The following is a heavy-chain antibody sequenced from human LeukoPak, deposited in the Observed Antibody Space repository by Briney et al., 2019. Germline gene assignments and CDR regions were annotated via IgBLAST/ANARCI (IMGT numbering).Heavy chain of an antibody. J-gene: IGHJ5*02. CDR2: ISTSSSDI. CDR1: GFTFSAYY. Sequence: PGGSLRLSCVASGFTFSAYYMSWIRQAPGKGLEWVSYISTSSSDINYADSVKGRFTISRDNAKNSLYLQMNSLRAEDTAVYYCATDWAPSNENWFDPWGQGTLVTVSS. D-gene: IGHD1-1*01. V-gene: IGHV3-11*06. CDR3: ATDWAPSNENWFDP.